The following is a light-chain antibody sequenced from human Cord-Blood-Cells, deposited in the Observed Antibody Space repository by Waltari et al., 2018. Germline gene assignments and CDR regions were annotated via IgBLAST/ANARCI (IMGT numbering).Light chain of an antibody. CDR2: AAS. J-gene: IGKJ2*01. Sequence: DIQMTQSPSSLSASVGDRVTITCRASQSICSYLNWYQQKPGKAPKLLIYAASSLESGVPSRFSGSGSGTDFTLTISSLQPEDFAAYYCQQCYSTPYTFGEGTKLEIK. CDR1: QSICSY. V-gene: IGKV1-39*01. CDR3: QQCYSTPYT.